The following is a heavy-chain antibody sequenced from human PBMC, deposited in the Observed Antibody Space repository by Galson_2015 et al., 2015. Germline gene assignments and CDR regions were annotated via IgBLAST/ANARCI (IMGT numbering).Heavy chain of an antibody. D-gene: IGHD3-9*01. CDR2: TYYRSKWYN. Sequence: CAISGDRVSSCRAAWNWIRQSPSRGVEWLGRTYYRSKWYNDYAVSVESRVTINPDTSKNHFSLQLNSVTPEDTAVYYCARGKTGMVDFWGQGTLVPVPS. J-gene: IGHJ4*02. CDR3: ARGKTGMVDF. V-gene: IGHV6-1*01. CDR1: GDRVSSCRAA.